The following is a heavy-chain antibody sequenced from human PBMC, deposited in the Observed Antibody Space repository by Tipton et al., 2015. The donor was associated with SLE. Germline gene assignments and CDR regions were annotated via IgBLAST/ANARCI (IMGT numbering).Heavy chain of an antibody. CDR3: ARDLGSSDRPDYGMDV. J-gene: IGHJ6*02. CDR1: GGSISSGNYY. Sequence: TLSLTCTVSGGSISSGNYYWSWIRQPAGKGLEWIGYIYTSGSTNYNPSLKSRVTISVDTSKNQFSLKLSSVTAADTAVYYCARDLGSSDRPDYGMDVWGQGTTVTVSS. D-gene: IGHD6-19*01. CDR2: IYTSGST. V-gene: IGHV4-61*09.